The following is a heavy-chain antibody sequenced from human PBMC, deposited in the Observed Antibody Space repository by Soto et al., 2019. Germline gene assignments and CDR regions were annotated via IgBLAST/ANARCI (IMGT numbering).Heavy chain of an antibody. CDR3: ARWMPGSHFDY. Sequence: SETRSLTCTVSGGSISSSSYYWGWIRQPPGKGLEWIGSIYYSGSTYYNPSLKSRVTISVDTSKNQFSLKLSSVTAADTAVYYCARWMPGSHFDYWGQGTLVTVSS. CDR2: IYYSGST. J-gene: IGHJ4*02. CDR1: GGSISSSSYY. V-gene: IGHV4-39*01. D-gene: IGHD5-12*01.